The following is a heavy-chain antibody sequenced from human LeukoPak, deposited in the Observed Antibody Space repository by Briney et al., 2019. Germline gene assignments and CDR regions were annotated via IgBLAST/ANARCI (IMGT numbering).Heavy chain of an antibody. CDR1: GFTFSSYA. Sequence: GGSLRLSCAASGFTFSSYAMHWVRQAPGKGLEWVAVISYDGSNKYYADSVKGRFTISRDNSKNTLYLQMNGLRAEDTAVYYCASERSSWLNDGSIQHWGQGTLVTVSS. V-gene: IGHV3-30-3*01. D-gene: IGHD6-13*01. J-gene: IGHJ1*01. CDR3: ASERSSWLNDGSIQH. CDR2: ISYDGSNK.